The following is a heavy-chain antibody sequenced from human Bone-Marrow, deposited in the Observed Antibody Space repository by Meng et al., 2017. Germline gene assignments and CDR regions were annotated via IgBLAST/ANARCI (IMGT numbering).Heavy chain of an antibody. J-gene: IGHJ4*02. D-gene: IGHD4-17*01. Sequence: VQRVETEGALLPTVVSLCLPLAASVFTFSSKYMSWVRRIPGKGLEWVAVIWHDATNKYYADSLRGRFTISRDNLKNTVYLQVNSLTAEDTAVYFCARDFDYGDYMVDYWGRGTLVTVSS. CDR1: VFTFSSKY. CDR3: ARDFDYGDYMVDY. V-gene: IGHV3-33*08. CDR2: IWHDATNK.